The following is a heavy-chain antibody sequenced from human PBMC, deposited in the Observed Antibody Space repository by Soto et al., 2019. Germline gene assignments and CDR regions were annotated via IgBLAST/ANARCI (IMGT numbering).Heavy chain of an antibody. CDR2: INSDDSK. CDR1: GFTFRTSA. CDR3: ARDFPRCSGGSCYSKATSYYYYGMDV. D-gene: IGHD2-15*01. Sequence: GGSLRLSCAASGFTFRTSAMSWVRRAPGKGLEWVSGINSDDSKHYIASVRGRFTISRDNSKNTLFLQMNSLRDEDTAVYYCARDFPRCSGGSCYSKATSYYYYGMDVWGQGTTVTVSS. V-gene: IGHV3-66*01. J-gene: IGHJ6*02.